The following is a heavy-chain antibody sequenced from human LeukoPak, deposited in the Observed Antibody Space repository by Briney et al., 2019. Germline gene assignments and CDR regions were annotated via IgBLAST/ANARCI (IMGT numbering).Heavy chain of an antibody. CDR3: ARDQLAVITSGYFDL. CDR1: GGSISSYY. CDR2: IYYSGST. V-gene: IGHV4-59*01. Sequence: SETLSLTCTVSGGSISSYYWSWIRQPPGKGLEWIGYIYYSGSTNYNPSLKSRVTISVDTSKNQFSLKLSSVTAADTAVYYCARDQLAVITSGYFDLWGRGTLVTVSS. D-gene: IGHD3-22*01. J-gene: IGHJ2*01.